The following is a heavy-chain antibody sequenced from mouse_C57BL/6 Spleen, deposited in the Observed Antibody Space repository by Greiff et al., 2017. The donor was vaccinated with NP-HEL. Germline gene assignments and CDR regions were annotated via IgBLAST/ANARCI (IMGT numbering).Heavy chain of an antibody. D-gene: IGHD2-2*01. CDR3: ARRDYGYDPYAMDY. CDR2: IHPNSGST. CDR1: GYTFTSYW. V-gene: IGHV1-64*01. J-gene: IGHJ4*01. Sequence: VQLKQPGAELVKPGASVKLSCKASGYTFTSYWMHWVKQRPGQGLEWIGMIHPNSGSTNYNEKFKSKATLTVDKSSSTAYMQLSSLTSEDSAVYYCARRDYGYDPYAMDYWGQGTSVTVSS.